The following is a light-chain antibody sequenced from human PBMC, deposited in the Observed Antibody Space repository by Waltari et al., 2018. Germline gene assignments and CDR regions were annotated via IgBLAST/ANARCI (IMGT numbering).Light chain of an antibody. CDR2: KDI. J-gene: IGLJ2*01. CDR1: AFPTQN. V-gene: IGLV3-25*02. CDR3: QSADSSGTYVI. Sequence: SYELTQPPSVSVSPGQTARITCSGDAFPTQNAYCYQQKPGQAPVLVIYKDIERASGIHDRFSGSSTGKAVTLAISGVQAEEEADYYCQSADSSGTYVIFGGGTKLTVL.